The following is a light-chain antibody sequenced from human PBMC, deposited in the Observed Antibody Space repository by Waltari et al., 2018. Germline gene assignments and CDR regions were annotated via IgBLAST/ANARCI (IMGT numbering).Light chain of an antibody. CDR3: QQYYSTPPT. CDR2: WAS. Sequence: DIVMTQSPDSLAVSLGEQATINCKSSQSVLYSSNNKNYLAWYQQKPGQPPKLLIYWASTRESGVPDRFSGSGSVTDFTLTISSLQAEDVAVYYCQQYYSTPPTFGQGTRLEIK. J-gene: IGKJ5*01. V-gene: IGKV4-1*01. CDR1: QSVLYSSNNKNY.